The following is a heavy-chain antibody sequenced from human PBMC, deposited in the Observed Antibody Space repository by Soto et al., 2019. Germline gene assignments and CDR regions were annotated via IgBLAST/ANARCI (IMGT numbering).Heavy chain of an antibody. Sequence: VQLVESGGGVVQPGRSLRLSCAASGFTFSSYGMHWVRQAPGQGLEWVAVIWYDGSNKYYADSVKGRFTISRDNSKNTPYLQMNSLRAEDTAVYYCARESYYDSSGYDWVGHWYFDLWGRGTLVTVSS. CDR2: IWYDGSNK. CDR1: GFTFSSYG. D-gene: IGHD3-22*01. V-gene: IGHV3-33*01. CDR3: ARESYYDSSGYDWVGHWYFDL. J-gene: IGHJ2*01.